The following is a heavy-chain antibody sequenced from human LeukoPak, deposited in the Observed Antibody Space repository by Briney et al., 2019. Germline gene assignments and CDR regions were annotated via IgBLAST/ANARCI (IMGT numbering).Heavy chain of an antibody. D-gene: IGHD2-2*01. CDR3: ARVLRIVVVPAAPRSLWFDP. Sequence: NTSETLSLTCTVSGDSTSSYYWSWIRQPPGKGLEWIGYIYYSGTTNYNPSLKSRVTISVDTSKNQFSLKLSSVTAADTAVYYCARVLRIVVVPAAPRSLWFDPWGQGTLVTVSS. CDR2: IYYSGTT. J-gene: IGHJ5*02. V-gene: IGHV4-59*01. CDR1: GDSTSSYY.